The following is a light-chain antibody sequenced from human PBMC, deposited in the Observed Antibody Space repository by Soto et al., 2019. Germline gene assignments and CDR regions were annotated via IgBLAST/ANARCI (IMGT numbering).Light chain of an antibody. CDR3: RQHGAYPLT. J-gene: IGKJ4*01. Sequence: DIPMTQSPSTLSASVGDRVTITCRASQSISTWLAWYQQKPGKAPKLLIYKASSLESGVPSRFSGSGSGTEFTLTISSLQPDDFATYYCRQHGAYPLTFGGGTKVEIK. V-gene: IGKV1-5*03. CDR1: QSISTW. CDR2: KAS.